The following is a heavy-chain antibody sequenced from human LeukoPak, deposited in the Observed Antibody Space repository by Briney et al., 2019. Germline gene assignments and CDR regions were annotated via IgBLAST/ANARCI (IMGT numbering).Heavy chain of an antibody. V-gene: IGHV3-7*01. CDR2: ITGDGSAK. CDR1: GFPFTNSW. D-gene: IGHD3/OR15-3a*01. CDR3: ADPDWG. Sequence: GGSLRLSCAASGFPFTNSWMTWVRQAPGKALECMATITGDGSAKYYVDSLKGRFTISRDNSKNSVYLQMNSPRVEDTAVYYCADPDWGWGQGTMVIVSS. J-gene: IGHJ3*01.